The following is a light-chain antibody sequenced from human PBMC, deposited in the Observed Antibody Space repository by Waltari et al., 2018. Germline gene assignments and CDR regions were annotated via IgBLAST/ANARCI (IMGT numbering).Light chain of an antibody. Sequence: DIQMTQSPSSLSASVGDRVTITCRASQGINNWLAWYQQKPGKVPKLLIYRASNLETGVPLRFSGSGSGTDFTLTISSLQPEDIATYYCQQHDNFPRTFGQGTKVEIK. CDR1: QGINNW. CDR2: RAS. V-gene: IGKV1-33*01. CDR3: QQHDNFPRT. J-gene: IGKJ1*01.